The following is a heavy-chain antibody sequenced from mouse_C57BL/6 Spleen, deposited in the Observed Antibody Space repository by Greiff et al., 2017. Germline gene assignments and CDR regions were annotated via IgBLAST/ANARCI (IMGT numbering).Heavy chain of an antibody. CDR1: GFSLTSYG. Sequence: QVQLQQSGPGLVQPSQSLSITCTVSGFSLTSYGVHWVRQSPGKGLEWLGVIWSGGSTDYNAAFISRLSISKDNSKSQIFFKMNSLQTDDTAIYYCARKGPIYDGFYDAMDYWGQGTSVTVSS. D-gene: IGHD2-3*01. J-gene: IGHJ4*01. CDR3: ARKGPIYDGFYDAMDY. V-gene: IGHV2-2*01. CDR2: IWSGGST.